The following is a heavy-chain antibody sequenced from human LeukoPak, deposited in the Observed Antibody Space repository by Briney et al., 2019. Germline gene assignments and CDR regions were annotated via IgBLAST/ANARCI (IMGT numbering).Heavy chain of an antibody. CDR3: ARDLLHRGYGFDS. CDR2: ISAYNGNT. CDR1: GYTFTSYG. D-gene: IGHD5-12*01. Sequence: RASVKVSCKASGYTFTSYGISWVRQAPGQGLEWMGWISAYNGNTNYAQKLQGRVTMTTDTSTSTAYMELRSLRSDDTAVYFCARDLLHRGYGFDSWGQGTMVIVSS. V-gene: IGHV1-18*01. J-gene: IGHJ3*02.